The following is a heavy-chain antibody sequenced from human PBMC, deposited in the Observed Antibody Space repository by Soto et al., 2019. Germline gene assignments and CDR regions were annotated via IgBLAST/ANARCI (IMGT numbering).Heavy chain of an antibody. Sequence: QDQLVQSGAEVKKPGSSVKVSCKASGGTFSSHTFSWVRQAPGQGLEWMGRIIPALGTATYAQKFQGRVTITADESATTVYMELNSLRSDDTAVYYCARPDFGDYWYFALWGRGTLVTVSS. CDR1: GGTFSSHT. J-gene: IGHJ2*01. D-gene: IGHD4-17*01. V-gene: IGHV1-69*08. CDR2: IIPALGTA. CDR3: ARPDFGDYWYFAL.